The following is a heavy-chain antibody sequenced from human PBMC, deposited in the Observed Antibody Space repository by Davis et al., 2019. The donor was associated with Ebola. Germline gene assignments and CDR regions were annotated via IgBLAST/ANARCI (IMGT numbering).Heavy chain of an antibody. CDR3: ARQWQRLAWFDP. Sequence: PSETLSLTCTVSGGSISSSYWNWIRQPPGKGLEWIASISYSGSTNYNPSLKSRVTISVDTSKNQFSLNLSSVTAADTAVYYCARQWQRLAWFDPWGQGTLATVSS. D-gene: IGHD6-25*01. V-gene: IGHV4-59*01. CDR2: ISYSGST. CDR1: GGSISSSY. J-gene: IGHJ5*02.